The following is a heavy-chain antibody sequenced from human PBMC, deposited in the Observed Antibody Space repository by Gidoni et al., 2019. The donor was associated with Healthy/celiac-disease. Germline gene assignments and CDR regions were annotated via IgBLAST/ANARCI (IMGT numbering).Heavy chain of an antibody. D-gene: IGHD1-20*01. CDR2: ISWNSGSI. Sequence: EVQLVESGGGLVQPGRSLRLSCAASGFTFDDYAMHWVRQAPGKGLEWVSGISWNSGSIGYADSVKGRFTISRDNAKNSLYLQMNSLRAEDTALYYCAKGRARYNGEPFDYWGQGTLVTVSS. CDR3: AKGRARYNGEPFDY. V-gene: IGHV3-9*01. J-gene: IGHJ4*02. CDR1: GFTFDDYA.